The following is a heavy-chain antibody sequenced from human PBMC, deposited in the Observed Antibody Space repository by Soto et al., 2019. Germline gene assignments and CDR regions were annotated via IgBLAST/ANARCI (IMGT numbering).Heavy chain of an antibody. V-gene: IGHV4-31*03. CDR3: ARDLYGDYALFDY. CDR1: GGSISSGGYY. J-gene: IGHJ4*02. D-gene: IGHD4-17*01. CDR2: IYYSGST. Sequence: SETLSLTCTVSGGSISSGGYYWSWIRQHPGKGLEWIGYIYYSGSTYYNPSLKSRVTISVDTSKNQFSLKLSSVTAADTAVYYCARDLYGDYALFDYWGQGTLVTVS.